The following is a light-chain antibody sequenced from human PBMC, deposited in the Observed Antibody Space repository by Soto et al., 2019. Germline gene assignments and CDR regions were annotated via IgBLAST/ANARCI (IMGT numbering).Light chain of an antibody. CDR2: LNSDGSH. Sequence: QPVLTQSPSASASLGASVKLTCTLSSGHTNYAIAWHQLQPEKGPRYLMKLNSDGSHSKGDGIPDRFSGSSSGAERYLTISTLRSEDEADYYCLTWGAGIGVFGGGTKLTVL. J-gene: IGLJ3*02. CDR1: SGHTNYA. CDR3: LTWGAGIGV. V-gene: IGLV4-69*01.